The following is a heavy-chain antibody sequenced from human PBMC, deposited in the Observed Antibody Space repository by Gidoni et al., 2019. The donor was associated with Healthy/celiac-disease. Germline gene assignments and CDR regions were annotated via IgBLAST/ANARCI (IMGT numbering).Heavy chain of an antibody. J-gene: IGHJ6*02. Sequence: QVQLVQSGAEVKKPGASVKVSCKASGYTFTGYYMHWVRQAPGQGLEWMGWINPNSGGTNYAQKFQGWVTMTRDTSISTAYMELSRLRSDDTAVYYCARGYDILTGLYYYYYGMDVWGQGTTVTVSS. V-gene: IGHV1-2*04. CDR2: INPNSGGT. CDR3: ARGYDILTGLYYYYYGMDV. CDR1: GYTFTGYY. D-gene: IGHD3-9*01.